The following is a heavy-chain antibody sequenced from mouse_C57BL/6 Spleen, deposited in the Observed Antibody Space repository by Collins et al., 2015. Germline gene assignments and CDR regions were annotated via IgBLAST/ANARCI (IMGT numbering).Heavy chain of an antibody. CDR1: GFSLTSYG. CDR3: ARNGYKRNAMDY. CDR2: IWSDAST. Sequence: QVQLKESGPGLVAPSQSLSITCTVSGFSLTSYGVHWVRQPPGKGLEWLVVIWSDASTTYNSALKSRLSISKDNSKSQVFLKMNSLQTDDTAMYYCARNGYKRNAMDYWGQGTSVTVSS. V-gene: IGHV2-6*02. J-gene: IGHJ4*01.